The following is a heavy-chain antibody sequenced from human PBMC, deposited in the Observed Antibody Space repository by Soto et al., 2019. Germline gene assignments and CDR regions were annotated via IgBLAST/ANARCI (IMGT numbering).Heavy chain of an antibody. J-gene: IGHJ3*02. CDR3: AKVAYYYGSSGYYYDAIDI. CDR2: ISGSGGST. V-gene: IGHV3-23*01. D-gene: IGHD3-22*01. Sequence: PGGSLRLSCAASGFTFSSCAMSWVRQAPGKGLEWVSAISGSGGSTYYADSVKGRFTISRDNSKNTLYLQMNSLRAEDTAVYYCAKVAYYYGSSGYYYDAIDIWGQGTMVTVSS. CDR1: GFTFSSCA.